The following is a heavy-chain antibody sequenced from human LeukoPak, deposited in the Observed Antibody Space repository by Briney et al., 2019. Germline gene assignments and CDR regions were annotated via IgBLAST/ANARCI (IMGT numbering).Heavy chain of an antibody. J-gene: IGHJ4*02. CDR2: IYYSGST. CDR1: GGSISSSSYY. CDR3: ARAGGRGIAAAAADY. V-gene: IGHV4-61*05. Sequence: SETLSLTCTVSGGSISSSSYYWGWIRQPPGKGLEWIGYIYYSGSTNYNPSLKSRVTISVDTSKNQFSLKLSSVTAADTAVYYCARAGGRGIAAAAADYWGQGTLVTVSS. D-gene: IGHD6-13*01.